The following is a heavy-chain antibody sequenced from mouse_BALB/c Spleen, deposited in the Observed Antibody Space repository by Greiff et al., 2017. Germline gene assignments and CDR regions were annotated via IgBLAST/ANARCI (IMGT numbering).Heavy chain of an antibody. CDR3: ARRGNWARAMDY. V-gene: IGHV1-9*01. CDR2: ILPGSGST. D-gene: IGHD4-1*01. J-gene: IGHJ4*01. Sequence: LVESGAELMKPGASVKISCKATGYTFSSYWIEWVKQRPGHGLEWIGEILPGSGSTNYNEKFKGKATFTADTSSNTAYMQLSSLTSEDSAVYYCARRGNWARAMDYWGQGTSVTVSS. CDR1: GYTFSSYW.